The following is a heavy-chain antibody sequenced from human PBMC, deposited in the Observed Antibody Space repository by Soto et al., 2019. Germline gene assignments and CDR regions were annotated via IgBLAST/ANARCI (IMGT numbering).Heavy chain of an antibody. CDR1: GGTFSSYA. Sequence: SVKVSCKASGGTFSSYAISWVRQAPGQGLEWMGGIIPIFGTANYAQKFQGRVTITADKSTSTAYMELSSLRSEDTAVYYCAREDYYGSGSYYTFNWFDPWGQGTLVTVSS. D-gene: IGHD3-10*01. CDR2: IIPIFGTA. CDR3: AREDYYGSGSYYTFNWFDP. J-gene: IGHJ5*02. V-gene: IGHV1-69*06.